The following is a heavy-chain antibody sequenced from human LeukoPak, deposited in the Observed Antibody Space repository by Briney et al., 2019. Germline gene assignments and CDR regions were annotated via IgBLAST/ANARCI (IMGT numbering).Heavy chain of an antibody. J-gene: IGHJ4*02. V-gene: IGHV4-34*01. CDR3: ARADPTVAMVRAVIMAGCFDH. CDR1: GGSFSSYY. CDR2: INHSGST. D-gene: IGHD3-10*01. Sequence: SETLSLTCAVYGGSFSSYYWSWIRQPPGKGLEWIGEINHSGSTNYNPPLKSRVTISVDTSKNQVSLKLSSVTAAFMAVYYCARADPTVAMVRAVIMAGCFDHWGQGTLVTVSS.